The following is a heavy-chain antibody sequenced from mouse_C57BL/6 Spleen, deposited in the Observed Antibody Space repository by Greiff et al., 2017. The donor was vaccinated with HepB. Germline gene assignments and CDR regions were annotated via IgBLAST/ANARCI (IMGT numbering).Heavy chain of an antibody. CDR1: GFTFSSYA. V-gene: IGHV5-9-1*02. CDR2: ISSGGDYI. Sequence: EVMLVESGEGLVKPGGSLKLSCAASGFTFSSYAMSWVRQTPEKRLEWVAYISSGGDYIYYADTVKGRFTISRDNARNTLYLQMSSLKSEDTAMYYCTRETSTGWFAYWGQGTLVTVSA. CDR3: TRETSTGWFAY. J-gene: IGHJ3*01. D-gene: IGHD1-1*01.